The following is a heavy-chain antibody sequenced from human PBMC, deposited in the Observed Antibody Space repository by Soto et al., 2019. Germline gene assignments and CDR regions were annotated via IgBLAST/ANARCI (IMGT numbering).Heavy chain of an antibody. Sequence: EVQLVPSGAEVKKPGESLKISCKGSGYSFTSYWIGWVRQMPGKGLEWMGIIYPGDSDTRYSPSFQGQVTISADKSISTAYLQWSSLKASDTAMYYCARRYCISTSCYNGAYFDYWGQGTLVTVSS. J-gene: IGHJ4*02. CDR2: IYPGDSDT. V-gene: IGHV5-51*01. CDR3: ARRYCISTSCYNGAYFDY. CDR1: GYSFTSYW. D-gene: IGHD2-2*02.